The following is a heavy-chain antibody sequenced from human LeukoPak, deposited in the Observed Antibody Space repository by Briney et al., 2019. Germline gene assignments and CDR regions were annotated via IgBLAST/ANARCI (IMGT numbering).Heavy chain of an antibody. CDR1: GGSISSHY. CDR2: IYYSGST. Sequence: SETLSLTCTVSGGSISSHYWSWIRQPPGKGREWIGYIYYSGSTNYNPSLKSRVTISVDTSKNQFSLKLSSVTAADTAVYYCARLRGYSYGYAEAIDYWGQGTLVTVSS. CDR3: ARLRGYSYGYAEAIDY. D-gene: IGHD5-18*01. V-gene: IGHV4-59*11. J-gene: IGHJ4*02.